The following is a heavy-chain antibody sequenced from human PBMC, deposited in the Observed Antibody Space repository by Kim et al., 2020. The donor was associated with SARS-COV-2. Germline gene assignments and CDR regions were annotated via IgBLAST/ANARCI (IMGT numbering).Heavy chain of an antibody. Sequence: SETLSLTCAVYGGSFSSYYWSWIRQPPGKGLEWIGEINHSGSTNYNPSLKSRVTISVDASKNQFSLKLSSVTAADTAVYYCARVGLSDIVVVPAATPDAFDIWGQGTMVTVSS. D-gene: IGHD2-2*01. CDR1: GGSFSSYY. J-gene: IGHJ3*02. V-gene: IGHV4-34*01. CDR3: ARVGLSDIVVVPAATPDAFDI. CDR2: INHSGST.